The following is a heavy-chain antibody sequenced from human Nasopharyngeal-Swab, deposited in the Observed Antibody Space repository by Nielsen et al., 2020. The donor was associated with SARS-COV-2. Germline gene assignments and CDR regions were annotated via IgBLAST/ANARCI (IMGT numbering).Heavy chain of an antibody. Sequence: WIRQPPGKALEWIGYIYYSGSTNYKPSLKSRVTISVDTSKNQFSLKLSSVTAADTAVYYCAGFSSGWYVFECWGQGTLVTVSS. D-gene: IGHD6-19*01. J-gene: IGHJ4*02. V-gene: IGHV4-59*01. CDR3: AGFSSGWYVFEC. CDR2: IYYSGST.